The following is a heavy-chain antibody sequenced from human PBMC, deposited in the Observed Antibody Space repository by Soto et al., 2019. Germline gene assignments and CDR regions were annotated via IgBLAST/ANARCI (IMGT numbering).Heavy chain of an antibody. D-gene: IGHD3-9*01. J-gene: IGHJ6*02. Sequence: ASVKVSCKASGYTFTSYYMHWVRQAPGQGLEWMGIINPSGGSTSYAQKFQGRVTMTRDTSTSTVYMELSSLRSEDTAVYYCARDGRVTYYDILTGPKPYYYYGMDVWGQGTTVTAP. V-gene: IGHV1-46*01. CDR2: INPSGGST. CDR1: GYTFTSYY. CDR3: ARDGRVTYYDILTGPKPYYYYGMDV.